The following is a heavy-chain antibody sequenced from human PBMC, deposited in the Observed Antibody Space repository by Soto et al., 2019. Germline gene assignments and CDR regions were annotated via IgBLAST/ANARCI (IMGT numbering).Heavy chain of an antibody. CDR3: AGGFPPDY. CDR2: IKGDGSEK. D-gene: IGHD3-10*01. Sequence: EVQVVESGGGLVQPGGSLKLSCAASGFTFSNFWMNWVRQAPGKGLEWVANIKGDGSEKYYVDAVKGRFAISRDNANNSLYLEMDSLRGEDTAVYYCAGGFPPDYWGAGTLVTVSS. J-gene: IGHJ4*02. CDR1: GFTFSNFW. V-gene: IGHV3-7*01.